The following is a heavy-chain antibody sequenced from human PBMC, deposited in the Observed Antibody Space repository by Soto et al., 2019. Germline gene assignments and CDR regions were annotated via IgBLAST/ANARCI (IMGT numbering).Heavy chain of an antibody. CDR2: INPNSGGT. CDR3: ARDKRKVPAAMTPWFDP. CDR1: GYTFTDYY. D-gene: IGHD2-2*01. J-gene: IGHJ5*02. Sequence: ASVKVSCKASGYTFTDYYMHWVRQAPGQGLEWMGWINPNSGGTNYAQKFQGRVTMTRDTSISTAYMELSRLRSDDTAVYYCARDKRKVPAAMTPWFDPWGQGTLVTVSS. V-gene: IGHV1-2*02.